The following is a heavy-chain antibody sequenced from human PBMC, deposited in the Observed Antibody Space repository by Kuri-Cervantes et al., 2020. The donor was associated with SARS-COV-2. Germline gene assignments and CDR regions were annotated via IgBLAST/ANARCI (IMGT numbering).Heavy chain of an antibody. D-gene: IGHD3-22*01. J-gene: IGHJ5*02. Sequence: SETLSLTCTVSGGSISSYYWSWIRQPAGKGLEWIGRIYTSGSTNYNPSLKSRATMSVDTSKNQFSLKLSSVTAADTAVYYCARVPRYYDSSGSWGSFDPWGQGALVTVSS. CDR3: ARVPRYYDSSGSWGSFDP. V-gene: IGHV4-4*07. CDR1: GGSISSYY. CDR2: IYTSGST.